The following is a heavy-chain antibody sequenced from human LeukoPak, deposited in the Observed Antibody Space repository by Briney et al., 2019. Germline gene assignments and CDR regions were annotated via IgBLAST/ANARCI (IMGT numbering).Heavy chain of an antibody. V-gene: IGHV3-53*01. Sequence: HVGSLRLSCAASGFTVSSNYMSWVRQAPGKGLEWVSVIYSGGSTYYADSVKGRFTISRDNSKNTLYLQMNSLRAEDTAVYYCARESNGGKIDYWGQGTLVTVSS. D-gene: IGHD4-23*01. CDR2: IYSGGST. CDR1: GFTVSSNY. CDR3: ARESNGGKIDY. J-gene: IGHJ4*02.